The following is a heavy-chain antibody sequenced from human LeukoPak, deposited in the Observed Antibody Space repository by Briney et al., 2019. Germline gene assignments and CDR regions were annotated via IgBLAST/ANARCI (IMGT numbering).Heavy chain of an antibody. CDR3: AKDWRDSVVTALDY. D-gene: IGHD2-2*01. V-gene: IGHV3-30*02. CDR1: VFTLSSYC. J-gene: IGHJ4*02. Sequence: GVCLRLPRAASVFTLSSYCMLWVRPAPARGLEGVAFIRYDGSNKYYADTVNGRFTISRDNSKKTLYMQMNSLRAEDTAVYYCAKDWRDSVVTALDYWGQGTLVTVTS. CDR2: IRYDGSNK.